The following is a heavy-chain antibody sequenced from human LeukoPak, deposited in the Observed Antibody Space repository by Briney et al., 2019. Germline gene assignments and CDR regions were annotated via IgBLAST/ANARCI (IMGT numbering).Heavy chain of an antibody. J-gene: IGHJ4*02. Sequence: PSETLSLTCAVYGGSFSGYYWSWIRQPPGKGLERIGEINHSGSTNYNPSLKSRVTISVDTSKNQFSLKLSSVTAADTAVYYCARGSREWIAVATRRFDHWGQGTLVTVSS. D-gene: IGHD6-19*01. V-gene: IGHV4-34*01. CDR2: INHSGST. CDR3: ARGSREWIAVATRRFDH. CDR1: GGSFSGYY.